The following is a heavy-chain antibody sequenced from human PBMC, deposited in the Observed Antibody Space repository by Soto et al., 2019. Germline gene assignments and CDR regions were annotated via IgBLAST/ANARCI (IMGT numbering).Heavy chain of an antibody. V-gene: IGHV1-69*13. J-gene: IGHJ4*02. CDR2: IIPIFETA. CDR3: ATKGVSGWFFDY. Sequence: SVKVSCKASGGTFKSFTFTWVRQAPGQGLEWMGGIIPIFETANYSQKFQDRVTITADESTSTVYMELSSLRSADTAVYYCATKGVSGWFFDYWGQGTVVTVSS. CDR1: GGTFKSFT. D-gene: IGHD6-19*01.